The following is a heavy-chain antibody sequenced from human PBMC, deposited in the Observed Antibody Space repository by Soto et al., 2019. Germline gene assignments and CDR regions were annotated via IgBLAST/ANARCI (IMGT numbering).Heavy chain of an antibody. Sequence: QVPLVESGGGVVQPGRSLRLSCAASGFTFSSYAMHWVRQAPGKGLEWVAVISYDGSNKYYADSVKGRFTISRDNSKNTLYLQMNSLRAEDTAVYYCARGGSNYDFWRGAFDIWGQGTMVTVSS. CDR2: ISYDGSNK. V-gene: IGHV3-30-3*01. CDR3: ARGGSNYDFWRGAFDI. D-gene: IGHD3-3*01. J-gene: IGHJ3*02. CDR1: GFTFSSYA.